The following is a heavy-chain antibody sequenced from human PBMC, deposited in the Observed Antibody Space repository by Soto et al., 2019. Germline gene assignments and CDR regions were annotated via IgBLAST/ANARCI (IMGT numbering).Heavy chain of an antibody. CDR1: GFTFSSYW. J-gene: IGHJ6*02. Sequence: LRLSCAASGFTFSSYWMSWVRQAPGKGLEWVANIKQDGSEKYYVDSVKGRFTISRDNAKNSLYLQMNSLRAEDTAVYYCARDRDTMIRGPRGFGMDVWGQGTTVPAPS. D-gene: IGHD3-10*01. CDR3: ARDRDTMIRGPRGFGMDV. CDR2: IKQDGSEK. V-gene: IGHV3-7*03.